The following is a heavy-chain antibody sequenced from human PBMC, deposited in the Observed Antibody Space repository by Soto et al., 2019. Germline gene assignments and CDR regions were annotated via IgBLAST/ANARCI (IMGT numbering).Heavy chain of an antibody. CDR1: GYTFTSYG. CDR3: ARDLVIVGATTGIGSDF. V-gene: IGHV1-18*04. Sequence: ASVKVSCKASGYTFTSYGISWVRQAPGQGLEWMGWISAYNGNTNYAQKLQGRVTMTTDTSTSTAYMELRSLRSDDTAVYYCARDLVIVGATTGIGSDFWGQTLLVTVSS. CDR2: ISAYNGNT. J-gene: IGHJ4*02. D-gene: IGHD1-26*01.